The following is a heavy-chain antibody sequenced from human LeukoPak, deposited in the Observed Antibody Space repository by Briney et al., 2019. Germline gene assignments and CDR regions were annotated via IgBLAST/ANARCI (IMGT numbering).Heavy chain of an antibody. D-gene: IGHD5-18*01. V-gene: IGHV3-23*01. CDR1: GFTFSSYA. Sequence: GGSLRLSCAASGFTFSSYAMSWVRQAPGKGLEWVSAISGSGGSTYYADSVKGRFTISRDNSKNTLYLQMNSLRAEDTAVYYPWGYSYGAPVDYWGQGTLVTVPS. CDR2: ISGSGGST. J-gene: IGHJ4*02. CDR3: WGYSYGAPVDY.